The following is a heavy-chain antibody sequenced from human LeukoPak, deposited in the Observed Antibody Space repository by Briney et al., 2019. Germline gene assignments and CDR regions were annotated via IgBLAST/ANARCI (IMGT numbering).Heavy chain of an antibody. CDR1: GGSFSGYY. Sequence: SETLSLTCAVYGGSFSGYYWSWIRQPPGKGLEWIGEINHSGSTNYNPSLKSRVTISVDTSKNQSSLKLSSVTAADTAVYYCAGLIAAAGTKYNWFDPWGRGTLVTVSS. V-gene: IGHV4-34*01. CDR3: AGLIAAAGTKYNWFDP. J-gene: IGHJ5*02. D-gene: IGHD6-13*01. CDR2: INHSGST.